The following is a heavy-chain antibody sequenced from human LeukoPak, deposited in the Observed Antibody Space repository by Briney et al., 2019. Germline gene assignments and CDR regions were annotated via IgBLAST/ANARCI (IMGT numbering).Heavy chain of an antibody. CDR1: GGSISSYY. Sequence: SETLSLTCTVSGGSISSYYWSWIRQPPGKGLEWIGSIYHTGSTYYNPSLNSPVTISMDVSKNQFSLRLSSLSAADTAVYYCARDVDFWGQGILVTVSS. V-gene: IGHV4-38-2*02. CDR2: IYHTGST. J-gene: IGHJ4*02. CDR3: ARDVDF.